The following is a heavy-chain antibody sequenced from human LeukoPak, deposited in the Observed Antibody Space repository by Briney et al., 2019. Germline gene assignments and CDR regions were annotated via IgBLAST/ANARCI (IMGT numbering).Heavy chain of an antibody. D-gene: IGHD3-22*01. CDR2: ISGSGGST. Sequence: PGGSLRLSCAASGFTFSSYAMSWVRQAPGKGLEWVSAISGSGGSTYYADSVKGRFTISRDNSKNTLYLQMNSLRAEDTAVYYCAKDRSSYYYDSSGYSPFGYWGQGTLVTVSS. CDR1: GFTFSSYA. V-gene: IGHV3-23*01. J-gene: IGHJ4*02. CDR3: AKDRSSYYYDSSGYSPFGY.